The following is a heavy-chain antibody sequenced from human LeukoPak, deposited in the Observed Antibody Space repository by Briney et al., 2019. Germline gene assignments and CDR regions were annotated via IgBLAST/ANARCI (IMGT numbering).Heavy chain of an antibody. V-gene: IGHV1-8*03. J-gene: IGHJ4*02. CDR2: MNPNSGNT. CDR3: ARARGLEGYYFDY. Sequence: ASVKVSCKASGYTFTSYDINWVRQATGQGLEWMGWMNPNSGNTGYAQKFQGRVTITRNTSISTAYMELSSLRSEDTAVYYCARARGLEGYYFDYWGQGTLVTVSS. D-gene: IGHD3-3*01. CDR1: GYTFTSYD.